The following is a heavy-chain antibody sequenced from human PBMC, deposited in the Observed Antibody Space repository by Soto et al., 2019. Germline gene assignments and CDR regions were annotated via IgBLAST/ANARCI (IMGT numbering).Heavy chain of an antibody. Sequence: GGSLRLSCEASGFTFSDYYVTWIRQAPGKGLEWVSYISSSTSHTNYADSVKGRFTNSRSNNQLSLQLNSVTPDDTAVYYCVRLVGNSWLDSWGQGTLVTVSS. CDR1: GFTFSDYY. V-gene: IGHV3-11*06. CDR2: ISSSTSHT. J-gene: IGHJ5*01. D-gene: IGHD2-2*01. CDR3: VRLVGNSWLDS.